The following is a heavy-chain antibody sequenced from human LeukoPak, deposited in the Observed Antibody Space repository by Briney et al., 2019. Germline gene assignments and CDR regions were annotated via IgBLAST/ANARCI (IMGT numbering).Heavy chain of an antibody. CDR3: ARGIAARWLYPFDP. V-gene: IGHV4-30-4*08. CDR2: IYYSGST. Sequence: PSQTLSLTCTVSGGSISSGDCYWSWIRQPPGKGLEWIGYIYYSGSTYYNPSLKSRVTISVDTSKNQFSLKLSSVTAADTAVYCCARGIAARWLYPFDPWGQGTLVTVSS. D-gene: IGHD6-6*01. J-gene: IGHJ5*02. CDR1: GGSISSGDCY.